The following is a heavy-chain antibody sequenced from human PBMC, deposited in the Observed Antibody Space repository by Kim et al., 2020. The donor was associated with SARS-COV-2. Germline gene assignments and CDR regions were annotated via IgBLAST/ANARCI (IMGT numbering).Heavy chain of an antibody. J-gene: IGHJ4*02. V-gene: IGHV4-34*01. D-gene: IGHD4-17*01. CDR3: ARGGYGGNSQP. CDR1: GGSFSGYY. Sequence: SETLSLTCAVYGGSFSGYYWSWIRQPPGKGLEWIGEINHSGSTNYNPSLKSRVTISVDTSKNQFSLKLSSVTAADTAVYYCARGGYGGNSQPWGQGTLVTVSS. CDR2: INHSGST.